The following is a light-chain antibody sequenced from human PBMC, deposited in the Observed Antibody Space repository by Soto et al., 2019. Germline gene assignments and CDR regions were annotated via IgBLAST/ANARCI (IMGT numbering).Light chain of an antibody. V-gene: IGKV1-9*01. CDR2: GAS. Sequence: DIQLTQSPSFLSASVGDRVTISCRASQGISDYLAWYQQKPGKAPKLLIYGASTLQSGVPSRFSGSASGTEFTLTISSLQPQDFATYFCQQFNAYPLTFGGGTKLEIK. CDR1: QGISDY. CDR3: QQFNAYPLT. J-gene: IGKJ4*01.